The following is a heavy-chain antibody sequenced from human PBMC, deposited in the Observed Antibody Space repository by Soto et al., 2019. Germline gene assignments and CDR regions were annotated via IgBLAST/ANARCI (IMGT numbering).Heavy chain of an antibody. V-gene: IGHV4-59*01. CDR2: IYYSGST. Sequence: SETLSLTCTVSGGSISSYYWSWIRQPPGKGLEWIGYIYYSGSTNYNPSLKSRVTISVDTSKNQFSLKLSSVTAADTAVYYCARGAPGLAAAGTFDYWGQGTLVTVSS. J-gene: IGHJ4*02. D-gene: IGHD6-13*01. CDR1: GGSISSYY. CDR3: ARGAPGLAAAGTFDY.